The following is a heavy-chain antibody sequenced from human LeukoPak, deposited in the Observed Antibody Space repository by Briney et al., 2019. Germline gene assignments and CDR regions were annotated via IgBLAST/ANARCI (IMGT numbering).Heavy chain of an antibody. J-gene: IGHJ4*02. CDR2: ISGSGGST. D-gene: IGHD3-3*02. V-gene: IGHV3-23*01. CDR1: GFTFSSYA. Sequence: PGGSLRLSCAASGFTFSSYAMSWVRQAPGKGLEWVSAISGSGGSTYYADSVKGRFTISRDNSKNTLYLQMNSLRAEDTAVYYCAKDQIPEHFWGGPGLGGFDYWGQGTLVTVSS. CDR3: AKDQIPEHFWGGPGLGGFDY.